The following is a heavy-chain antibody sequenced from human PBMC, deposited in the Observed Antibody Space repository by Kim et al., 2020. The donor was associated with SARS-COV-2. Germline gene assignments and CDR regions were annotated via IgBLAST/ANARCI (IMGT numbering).Heavy chain of an antibody. Sequence: GGSLRLSCAASGFTFGTYSMRWVRQAPGKGLEWVSSISGSGDTTYYADYVRGRFTIFRDNSKGTLHLQMNSLRAEDTAIYYCAKPLRDRGTNYYYAMDVWGQGTTVTVS. J-gene: IGHJ6*02. CDR2: ISGSGDTT. V-gene: IGHV3-23*01. CDR1: GFTFGTYS. D-gene: IGHD1-1*01. CDR3: AKPLRDRGTNYYYAMDV.